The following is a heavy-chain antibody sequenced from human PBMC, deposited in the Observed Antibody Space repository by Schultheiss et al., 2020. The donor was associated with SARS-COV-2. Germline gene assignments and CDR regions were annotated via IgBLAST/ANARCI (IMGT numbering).Heavy chain of an antibody. V-gene: IGHV2-5*01. CDR1: GFSLTTGVG. J-gene: IGHJ4*02. Sequence: SGPTLVKPTQTHTLTCNFSGFSLTTGVGVGWLRQPPGKALEWLALIYWNGERRYRPSLESRLTIIKDASKNQVVLIMTHMDAVDTATYYCARRPDAVKYGDYLDSWGRGMLVTVSS. CDR2: IYWNGER. CDR3: ARRPDAVKYGDYLDS. D-gene: IGHD4/OR15-4a*01.